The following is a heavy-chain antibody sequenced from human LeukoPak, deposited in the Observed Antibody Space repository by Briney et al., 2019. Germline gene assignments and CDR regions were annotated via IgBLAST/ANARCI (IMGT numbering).Heavy chain of an antibody. J-gene: IGHJ3*02. CDR3: AKDRSVPTTRDRAFDI. CDR1: GFTFSSYA. V-gene: IGHV3-23*01. D-gene: IGHD2-15*01. CDR2: ISGSGGST. Sequence: PGGSLRLSCAASGFTFSSYAMSWVRQAPGKGLEWVSAISGSGGSTYYADSVKGRFTISRDNSKNTLYLQMNSLRAEDTAVYYCAKDRSVPTTRDRAFDIWGQGTMVTVSS.